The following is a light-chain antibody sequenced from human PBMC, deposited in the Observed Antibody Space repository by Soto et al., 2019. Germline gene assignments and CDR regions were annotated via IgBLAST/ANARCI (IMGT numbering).Light chain of an antibody. CDR3: SSYISTSTYV. V-gene: IGLV2-14*01. CDR2: EVS. CDR1: SSDVGGYNY. Sequence: QSVLTQPASVSGSPGQSITISCTGTSSDVGGYNYVSWYQQHPGKAPKLMIYEVSSRPSGVSNRFSGSKSGNTASLTISGLQAEDEADYYCSSYISTSTYVFGTGTKVTVL. J-gene: IGLJ1*01.